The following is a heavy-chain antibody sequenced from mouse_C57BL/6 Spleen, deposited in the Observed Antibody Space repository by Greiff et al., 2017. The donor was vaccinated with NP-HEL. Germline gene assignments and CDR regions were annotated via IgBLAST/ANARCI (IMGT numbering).Heavy chain of an antibody. Sequence: VQLQQSGAELVKPGASVKMSCKASGYTFTSYWITWVKQRPGQGLEWIGDIYPGSGSTNYNEKFKSKATLTVDTSSSTAYMQLSSLTSEDSAVYYCARWGYDDGYFDVWGTGTTVTVSS. J-gene: IGHJ1*03. D-gene: IGHD2-2*01. CDR3: ARWGYDDGYFDV. CDR2: IYPGSGST. V-gene: IGHV1-55*01. CDR1: GYTFTSYW.